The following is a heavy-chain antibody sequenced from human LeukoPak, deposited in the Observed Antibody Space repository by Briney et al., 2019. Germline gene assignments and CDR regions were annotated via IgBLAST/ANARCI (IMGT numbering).Heavy chain of an antibody. V-gene: IGHV4-34*09. CDR1: GGSFSGYF. CDR3: ARDCSGGSCYGAFDI. Sequence: SETLSLTCAVYGGSFSGYFWSWIRQPPGKGLEWIGYIYDSGSTYYNPSLKSRITISVDTSENRFSLKLSSVTATDTAVYYCARDCSGGSCYGAFDIWGQGTMVTVSS. D-gene: IGHD2-15*01. CDR2: IYDSGST. J-gene: IGHJ3*02.